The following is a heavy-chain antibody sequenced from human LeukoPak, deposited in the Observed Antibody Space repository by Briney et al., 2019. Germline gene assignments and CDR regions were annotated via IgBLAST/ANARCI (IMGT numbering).Heavy chain of an antibody. J-gene: IGHJ6*02. CDR1: GFTFSSYG. Sequence: GGSLRLSCAASGFTFSSYGMHWVRQAPGKGLEWVAVISYDGSNKYYADSVKGRFTISRDNSKNTLYLQMNSLRAEDTAVYYCAKDKASGLYYYYGMDVWGQGTTVTVSS. D-gene: IGHD1-26*01. CDR3: AKDKASGLYYYYGMDV. V-gene: IGHV3-30*18. CDR2: ISYDGSNK.